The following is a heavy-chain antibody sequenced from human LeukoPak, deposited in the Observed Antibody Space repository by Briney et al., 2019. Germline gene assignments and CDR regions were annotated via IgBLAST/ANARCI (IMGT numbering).Heavy chain of an antibody. CDR2: IYYSGST. CDR1: GGSISSYY. V-gene: IGHV4-59*08. J-gene: IGHJ3*02. CDR3: ATQLLMEHAFDI. Sequence: SETLSLTCTVSGGSISSYYWSWIRQPPGKGLEWIGYIYYSGSTNYNPSLKSRVTISVDTSKNQFSLKLSSVTAADTAVHYCATQLLMEHAFDIWGQGTMVTVSS. D-gene: IGHD2-2*01.